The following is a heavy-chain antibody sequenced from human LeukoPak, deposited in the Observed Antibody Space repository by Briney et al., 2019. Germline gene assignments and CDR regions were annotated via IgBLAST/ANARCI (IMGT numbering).Heavy chain of an antibody. D-gene: IGHD6-13*01. Sequence: GGSLRLSCAASGFTFSSYEMNWVRQAPGKGLEWVSSISSSSSYIYYADSVKGRFTISRDNAKNSLYLQMNSLRAEDTAVYYCARDSHKRIIAAAGNWFDPWGQGTLVTVSS. CDR1: GFTFSSYE. CDR2: ISSSSSYI. J-gene: IGHJ5*02. V-gene: IGHV3-21*01. CDR3: ARDSHKRIIAAAGNWFDP.